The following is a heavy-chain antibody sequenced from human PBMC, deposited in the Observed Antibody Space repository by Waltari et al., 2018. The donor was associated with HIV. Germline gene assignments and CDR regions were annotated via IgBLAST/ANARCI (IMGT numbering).Heavy chain of an antibody. Sequence: QVQLVESGGGVVQPGRSLRLSCAASGFTFSSYGMHWVRQAPGKGLEWVAVISYDGSNKYYADSVKGRFTISRDNSKNTLYLQMNSLRAEDTAVYYCAKDQSYGGNSGMFDYWGQGTLVTVSS. D-gene: IGHD4-17*01. CDR2: ISYDGSNK. V-gene: IGHV3-30*18. J-gene: IGHJ4*02. CDR1: GFTFSSYG. CDR3: AKDQSYGGNSGMFDY.